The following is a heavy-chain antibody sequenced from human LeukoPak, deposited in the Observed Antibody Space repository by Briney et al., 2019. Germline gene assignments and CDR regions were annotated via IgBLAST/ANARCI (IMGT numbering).Heavy chain of an antibody. D-gene: IGHD6-19*01. CDR3: AKDRHCPASGCPTTVVVAGYVDP. CDR2: IRARCHPT. CDR1: GFIFTTYS. Sequence: GVSLTLSCRASGFIFTTYSMNWVRQAPGKGREGVSVIRARCHPTYYADCVEGRFTISGDISNNMVYLQMKNLRGEDTANYYCAKDRHCPASGCPTTVVVAGYVDPWGQGTLLSVAS. J-gene: IGHJ5*02. V-gene: IGHV3-23*01.